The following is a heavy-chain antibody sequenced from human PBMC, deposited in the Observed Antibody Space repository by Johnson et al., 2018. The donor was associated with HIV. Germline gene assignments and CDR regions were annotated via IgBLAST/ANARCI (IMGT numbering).Heavy chain of an antibody. J-gene: IGHJ3*02. D-gene: IGHD4/OR15-4a*01. V-gene: IGHV3-11*04. CDR1: GFTFSDYY. Sequence: VQLVESGGGLVKPGGSLRLSCAPSGFTFSDYYMSWMRQAPGQGLEWVSYISSSGSNIYKADSVKGRFTISRDNAKNSLFLQMNSLRAEDTAVYYCARVGANFDAFDIWGQGTMVTVSS. CDR3: ARVGANFDAFDI. CDR2: ISSSGSNI.